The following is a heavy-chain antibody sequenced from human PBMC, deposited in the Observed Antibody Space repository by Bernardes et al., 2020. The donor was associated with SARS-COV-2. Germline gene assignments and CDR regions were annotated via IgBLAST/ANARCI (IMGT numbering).Heavy chain of an antibody. V-gene: IGHV4-61*08. CDR3: ARDVRGGTLDY. D-gene: IGHD2-15*01. J-gene: IGHJ4*02. CDR2: IYYNGNT. Sequence: SETLSLTCTVSGSSVSSGGYYWSWIRQPPGKGLEWVGIIYYNGNTNYNPSLKSRVTISVDTSKNQLSLKLTCVTAADTAVYYCARDVRGGTLDYLGQGTPVTVSS. CDR1: GSSVSSGGYY.